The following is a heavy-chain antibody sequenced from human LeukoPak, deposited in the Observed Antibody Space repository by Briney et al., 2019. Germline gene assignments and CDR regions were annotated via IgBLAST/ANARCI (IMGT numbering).Heavy chain of an antibody. CDR2: ISWDGGST. CDR3: AAHYYGSGSYPLDY. CDR1: GFIFGNYT. Sequence: PGGSLRLSCGASGFIFGNYTMHWVRQAPGKGLEWVSLISWDGGSTYYADSVKGRFTISRDNSKNSLYLQMNSLRTEDTALYYCAAHYYGSGSYPLDYWGQGTLVTVSS. J-gene: IGHJ4*02. V-gene: IGHV3-43*01. D-gene: IGHD3-10*01.